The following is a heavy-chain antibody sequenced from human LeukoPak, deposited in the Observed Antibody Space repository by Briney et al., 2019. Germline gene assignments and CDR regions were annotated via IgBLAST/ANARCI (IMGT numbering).Heavy chain of an antibody. Sequence: PSETLSLTCAVYGGSFSGYYWSWIRQPPGKGLEWIGEINHSGSTNYNPSLKSRVTISVDTSKNQFSLKLSSVTAADTAVYYCARLATYYDFWSGYYTGMFDYWGQGTLVTVSP. V-gene: IGHV4-34*01. CDR3: ARLATYYDFWSGYYTGMFDY. CDR1: GGSFSGYY. CDR2: INHSGST. J-gene: IGHJ4*02. D-gene: IGHD3-3*01.